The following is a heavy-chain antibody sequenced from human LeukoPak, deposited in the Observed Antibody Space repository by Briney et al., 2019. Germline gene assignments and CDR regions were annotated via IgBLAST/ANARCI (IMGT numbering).Heavy chain of an antibody. Sequence: SVKVSCKASGGTFSSYAISWVRQAPGQGLEWMGGIIPIFGTANYAQKFQGRVTITADESTSTAYMELSSLRSEDTAVCYCARDGRDGYNSPPKYYFDYWGQGTLVTVSS. CDR1: GGTFSSYA. D-gene: IGHD5-24*01. CDR3: ARDGRDGYNSPPKYYFDY. V-gene: IGHV1-69*01. J-gene: IGHJ4*02. CDR2: IIPIFGTA.